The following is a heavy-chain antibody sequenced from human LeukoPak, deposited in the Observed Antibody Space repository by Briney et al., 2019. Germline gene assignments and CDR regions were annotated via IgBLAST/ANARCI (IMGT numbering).Heavy chain of an antibody. D-gene: IGHD3-16*01. J-gene: IGHJ3*02. V-gene: IGHV3-23*01. CDR2: ISGSGGST. CDR3: ATALRYLHAFDI. Sequence: GGSLRLSCAASGFTFSSYAMSWVRQAPGKGLEWVSAISGSGGSTYYADSVKGRFTISRDNSKNTLYLQMSSLRAEDTAVYYCATALRYLHAFDIWGQGTMVTVSS. CDR1: GFTFSSYA.